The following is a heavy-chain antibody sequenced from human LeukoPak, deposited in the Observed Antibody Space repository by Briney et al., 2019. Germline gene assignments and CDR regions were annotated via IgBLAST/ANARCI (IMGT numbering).Heavy chain of an antibody. J-gene: IGHJ4*02. CDR3: ARDELTIFGVVTPYTYFDY. D-gene: IGHD3-3*01. Sequence: ASVRVSCKTSGYTFTSYGISWVRQALGQGLEWMGWVSAYSGNTDYAQRFQGRVTMTTDTSTSTAYMELRSLRSDDTAVYYCARDELTIFGVVTPYTYFDYWGQGALVTVSS. CDR2: VSAYSGNT. CDR1: GYTFTSYG. V-gene: IGHV1-18*01.